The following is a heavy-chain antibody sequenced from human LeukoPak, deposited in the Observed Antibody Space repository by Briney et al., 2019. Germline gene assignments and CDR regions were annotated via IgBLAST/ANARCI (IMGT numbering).Heavy chain of an antibody. CDR1: GFTFSSYS. V-gene: IGHV3-21*01. CDR3: AAGYYCSSTSCYIGEDNWFDP. Sequence: GGSLRLSCAASGFTFSSYSMNWVRQAPGKGLEWVSSISSSSSYIYYADSVKGRFTISRDNAKNSLYLQMNSLRAEDTAVYYCAAGYYCSSTSCYIGEDNWFDPWGQGTLVTVSS. D-gene: IGHD2-2*02. J-gene: IGHJ5*02. CDR2: ISSSSSYI.